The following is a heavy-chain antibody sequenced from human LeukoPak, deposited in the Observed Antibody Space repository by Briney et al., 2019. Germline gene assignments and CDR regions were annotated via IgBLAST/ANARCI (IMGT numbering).Heavy chain of an antibody. D-gene: IGHD3-10*01. Sequence: GRSLRLSCAASGFTFSSYAMHWVRQAPGKGLEWVAVISYDGSNKYYADSVKGRFTISRDNSKNTLYLQMNGLGADDTAVYFCARGASGSYYRIDYWGQGTLVTVSS. CDR2: ISYDGSNK. V-gene: IGHV3-30-3*01. J-gene: IGHJ4*02. CDR3: ARGASGSYYRIDY. CDR1: GFTFSSYA.